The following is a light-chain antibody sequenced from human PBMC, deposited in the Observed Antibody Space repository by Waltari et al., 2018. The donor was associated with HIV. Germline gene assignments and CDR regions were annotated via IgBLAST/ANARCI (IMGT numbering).Light chain of an antibody. V-gene: IGLV2-14*03. CDR3: SSYTGSSTLGV. CDR2: DVS. CDR1: SSDVGDYNY. J-gene: IGLJ1*01. Sequence: QSALTQPASVSGSPGQSITISCTGASSDVGDYNYVSWYQQHPGKAPKLMIYDVSNRPSVVSKRFSGSKSGNPASLTISGLQAEEEADYYCSSYTGSSTLGVFGTGTRVTVL.